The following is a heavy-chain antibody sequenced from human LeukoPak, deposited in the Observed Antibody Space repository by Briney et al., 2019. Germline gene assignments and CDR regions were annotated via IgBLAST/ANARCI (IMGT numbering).Heavy chain of an antibody. Sequence: ASVKVSCKVSGYTLTELSMHWVRQAPGKGLEWMGGFDPEDGETIYAQKFQGRVTMTEDTSTDTAYMELSSLRSEDTAVYYCATGFLGGGSSTNEDYWGQGTLVTVSS. CDR1: GYTLTELS. J-gene: IGHJ4*02. CDR2: FDPEDGET. D-gene: IGHD2-2*01. CDR3: ATGFLGGGSSTNEDY. V-gene: IGHV1-24*01.